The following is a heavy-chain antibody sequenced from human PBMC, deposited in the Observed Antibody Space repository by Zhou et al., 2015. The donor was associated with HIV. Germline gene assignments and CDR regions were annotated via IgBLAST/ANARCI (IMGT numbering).Heavy chain of an antibody. J-gene: IGHJ4*02. CDR3: ARSAGGGTGAVWSWGLR. V-gene: IGHV1-69*01. CDR2: IIPVFGTP. D-gene: IGHD3-16*01. Sequence: QVQLVQSGPEVKKPGSSLRVSCKPSGGSFRTYGIHWVRQAPGQGLEWMGGIIPVFGTPTYAQNIQGRITISADEVARTVYMQLTSLRSEDTAFYYCARSAGGGTGAVWSWGLRGGQGTLVTVSS. CDR1: GGSFRTYG.